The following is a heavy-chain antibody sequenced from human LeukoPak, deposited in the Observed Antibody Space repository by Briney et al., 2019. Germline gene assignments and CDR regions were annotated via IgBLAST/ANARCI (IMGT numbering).Heavy chain of an antibody. V-gene: IGHV3-30*18. J-gene: IGHJ4*02. Sequence: RSMRLACAASGFTFSSYGMHWVRQAPGKGMEWEAVISYDGSNKYYTDSVKGRFTIARANSKNTLYLQMNSLRAEDTAVYYCAKAPEDYGGNFVGGPFDFWGQGTRVSV. D-gene: IGHD4-23*01. CDR2: ISYDGSNK. CDR3: AKAPEDYGGNFVGGPFDF. CDR1: GFTFSSYG.